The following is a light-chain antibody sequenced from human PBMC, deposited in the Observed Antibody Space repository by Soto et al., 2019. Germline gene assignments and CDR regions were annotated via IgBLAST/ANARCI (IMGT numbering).Light chain of an antibody. CDR1: QSVSSN. V-gene: IGKV3-15*01. Sequence: EIVMTQSPATLSVSPCERATLSCRASQSVSSNLAWYQQKPGQSPRLLIYGASTRATGIPARFSGSGSGTEFTLTISSLQSADFAVYYCQQYNNWPPLTFGGGTKVEIK. J-gene: IGKJ4*01. CDR3: QQYNNWPPLT. CDR2: GAS.